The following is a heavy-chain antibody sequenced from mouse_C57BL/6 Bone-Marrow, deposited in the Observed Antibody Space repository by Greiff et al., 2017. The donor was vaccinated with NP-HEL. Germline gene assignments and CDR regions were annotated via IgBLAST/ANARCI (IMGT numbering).Heavy chain of an antibody. Sequence: QVQLQQPGAELVKPGASVKLSCKASGYTFTSYWMHWVKQRPGQGLEWIGMIHPNSGSTNYNEKFKRKATLTVDKSSSTAYMQLSSLTSEDSAVYYCARCGGLRFYWYFDVWGTGTTVTVSS. V-gene: IGHV1-64*01. CDR1: GYTFTSYW. J-gene: IGHJ1*03. D-gene: IGHD2-4*01. CDR3: ARCGGLRFYWYFDV. CDR2: IHPNSGST.